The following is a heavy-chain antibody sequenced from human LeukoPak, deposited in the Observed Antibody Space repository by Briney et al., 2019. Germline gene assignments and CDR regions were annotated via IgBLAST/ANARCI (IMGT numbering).Heavy chain of an antibody. Sequence: SQTLSLTCTVSGGSISSGGYYWSRIRQHPGKGLEWIGYIYYSGSTYYNPSLKSRVTISVDTSKNQFSLKLSSVTAADTAVYYCARGLKVVRPYYYYYMDVRGKGTTVTVSS. V-gene: IGHV4-31*03. D-gene: IGHD2-15*01. CDR3: ARGLKVVRPYYYYYMDV. J-gene: IGHJ6*03. CDR1: GGSISSGGYY. CDR2: IYYSGST.